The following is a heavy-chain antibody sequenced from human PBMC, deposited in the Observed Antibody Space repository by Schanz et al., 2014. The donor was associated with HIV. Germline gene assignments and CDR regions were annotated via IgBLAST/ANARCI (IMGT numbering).Heavy chain of an antibody. CDR1: GFSFDNYG. J-gene: IGHJ4*02. V-gene: IGHV3-33*06. CDR2: IWYDGTTK. Sequence: QMQLVESGGGVVRPGRSLKLSCAASGFSFDNYGMHWVRQAPGKGLEWVAVIWYDGTTKYYGDSVNGRFTISRDNSKNTLYLQMTTLRIDDTAVYYCAKPEYDSRGNSQSHFDYWGQGTLVTVSS. D-gene: IGHD3-22*01. CDR3: AKPEYDSRGNSQSHFDY.